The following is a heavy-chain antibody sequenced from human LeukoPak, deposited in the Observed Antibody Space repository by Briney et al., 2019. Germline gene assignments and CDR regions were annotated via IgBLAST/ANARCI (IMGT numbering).Heavy chain of an antibody. D-gene: IGHD6-13*01. CDR2: IHHSGST. J-gene: IGHJ1*01. Sequence: PSETVSLTCIVSGYSISSGYYWGWIRQPPGKGLEWIGNIHHSGSTYYNPSLKSRVTISVDTSKNQLSLKLSSVTAADTAVYYCARVAAGIGFFQHWGQGTLVTVSS. CDR3: ARVAAGIGFFQH. CDR1: GYSISSGYY. V-gene: IGHV4-38-2*02.